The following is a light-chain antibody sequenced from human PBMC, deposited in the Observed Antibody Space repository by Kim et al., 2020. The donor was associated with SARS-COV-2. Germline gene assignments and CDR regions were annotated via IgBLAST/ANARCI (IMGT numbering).Light chain of an antibody. J-gene: IGLJ2*01. Sequence: ELTQPPSASGTPGQKVIISCSGSSSNIGKNYVFWYQQLPGTAPKLLMYDNYKRPSGVPDRFSGSKSGASASLAIGGLRSEDEADYYCATWDDSLSSLIFGGGTQLTVL. CDR2: DNY. V-gene: IGLV1-47*02. CDR3: ATWDDSLSSLI. CDR1: SSNIGKNY.